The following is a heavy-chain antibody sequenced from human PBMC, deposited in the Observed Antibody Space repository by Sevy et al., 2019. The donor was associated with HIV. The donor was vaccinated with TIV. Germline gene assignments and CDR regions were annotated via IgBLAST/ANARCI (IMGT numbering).Heavy chain of an antibody. CDR1: GFTFSSYG. CDR3: AKDPSGQLTLDY. Sequence: GGSLRLSCAASGFTFSSYGMHWVRQAPGKGLEWVAVISYDGSNKYYADSVNGRFTISRDNSKNTLYLQMNSLRAEDTAVYYCAKDPSGQLTLDYWGQGTLVTVSS. V-gene: IGHV3-30*18. J-gene: IGHJ4*02. D-gene: IGHD3-10*01. CDR2: ISYDGSNK.